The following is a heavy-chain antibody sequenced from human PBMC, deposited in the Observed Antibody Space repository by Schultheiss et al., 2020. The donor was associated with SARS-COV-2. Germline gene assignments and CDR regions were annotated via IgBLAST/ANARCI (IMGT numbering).Heavy chain of an antibody. Sequence: SETLSLTCAVSGDAITRDFWWSWVRQPPGKGLEWIGEVSESGSTNYNPSLKSRVTISVDTSKNQFSLRLRSVTAADTAVYYCARDGGSGTYYPEYYGMDVWGQGSTVTVSS. D-gene: IGHD3-10*01. J-gene: IGHJ6*02. V-gene: IGHV4-4*02. CDR1: GDAITRDFW. CDR3: ARDGGSGTYYPEYYGMDV. CDR2: VSESGST.